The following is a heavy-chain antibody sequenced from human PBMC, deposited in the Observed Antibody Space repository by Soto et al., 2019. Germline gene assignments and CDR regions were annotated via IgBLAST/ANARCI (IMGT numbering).Heavy chain of an antibody. Sequence: ASVKVSCKASGYTFTSYDIYWVRQATGQGLEWMGWMNPNTGNSGYAQKFQGRVTVTSDTSINTVHMELSSLRSEDTAVYYCARRAETNGWNGFGADKYYFDFWGQGTLVTSPQ. V-gene: IGHV1-8*01. CDR1: GYTFTSYD. J-gene: IGHJ4*02. D-gene: IGHD1-1*01. CDR2: MNPNTGNS. CDR3: ARRAETNGWNGFGADKYYFDF.